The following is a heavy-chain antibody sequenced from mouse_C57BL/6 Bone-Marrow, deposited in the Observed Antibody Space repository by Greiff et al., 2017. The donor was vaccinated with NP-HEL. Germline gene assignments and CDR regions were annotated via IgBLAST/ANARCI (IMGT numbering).Heavy chain of an antibody. D-gene: IGHD1-1*01. CDR3: ARRVQVSWDWYFDV. V-gene: IGHV1-59*01. CDR2: IDPSDSYT. J-gene: IGHJ1*03. CDR1: GYTFTSYW. Sequence: VQLQQPGAELVRPGTSVKLSCKASGYTFTSYWMHWVKQRPGQGLEWIGVIDPSDSYTNYNQKFKGKATLTVDTSSSTAYMQLSSLTSEDSAVYYWARRVQVSWDWYFDVWGTGTTVTVTS.